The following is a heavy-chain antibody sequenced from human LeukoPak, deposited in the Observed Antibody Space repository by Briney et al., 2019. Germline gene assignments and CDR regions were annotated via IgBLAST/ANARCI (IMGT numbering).Heavy chain of an antibody. J-gene: IGHJ6*03. Sequence: ASVKVSCKAYGYSFTTYGVSWVRQAPGQGLEWMGWIRVYNGNTNYAQKLQGRVTMTTDTSTSTAYMELRSLRSDDTAVYYCARGPGGRSGYYPLEDYYYYYYMDVWGKGTTVTVSS. V-gene: IGHV1-18*01. CDR3: ARGPGGRSGYYPLEDYYYYYYMDV. CDR1: GYSFTTYG. CDR2: IRVYNGNT. D-gene: IGHD3-22*01.